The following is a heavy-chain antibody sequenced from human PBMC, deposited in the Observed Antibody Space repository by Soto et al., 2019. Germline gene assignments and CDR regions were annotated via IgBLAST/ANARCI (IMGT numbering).Heavy chain of an antibody. CDR1: GYSLTSYW. Sequence: GESLKISCKGSGYSLTSYWIGWVRQMPGKGLEWMGIIYPGDSDTRYSPSFQGQVTISADKSISTAYLQWNSLKASDTAMYYCARHATGNGGSYFFDYWGQGALVTVSS. V-gene: IGHV5-51*01. CDR2: IYPGDSDT. J-gene: IGHJ4*02. CDR3: ARHATGNGGSYFFDY. D-gene: IGHD1-26*01.